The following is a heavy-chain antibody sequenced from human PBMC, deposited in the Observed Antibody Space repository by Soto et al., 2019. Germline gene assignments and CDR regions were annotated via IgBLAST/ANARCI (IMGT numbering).Heavy chain of an antibody. CDR3: ARKDYYGSGCYYFDY. J-gene: IGHJ4*02. CDR1: GYIFTNFP. CDR2: INAANGDT. Sequence: QVQLVQSGAELKNPGASVKVSCKASGYIFTNFPIHWVRQAPGQRLEWMGWINAANGDTGYSQKFQGRVTFTRDTSASIVYMEMSSLISEDTAVYDCARKDYYGSGCYYFDYWGQGTLVTVSS. V-gene: IGHV1-3*01. D-gene: IGHD3-10*01.